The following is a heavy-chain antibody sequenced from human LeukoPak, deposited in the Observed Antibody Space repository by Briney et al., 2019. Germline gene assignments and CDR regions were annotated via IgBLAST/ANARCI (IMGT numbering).Heavy chain of an antibody. CDR2: IYYSGST. CDR1: GGSISSYY. CDR3: ARGYRGYYYGVDV. J-gene: IGHJ6*02. Sequence: SETLSLTCTVSGGSISSYYWSWIRQPPGKGLEWIGYIYYSGSTNYNPSLKSRVTISVDTSKNQFSLKLSSVTAADTAVYYCARGYRGYYYGVDVWGQGTTVTVSS. V-gene: IGHV4-59*01. D-gene: IGHD3-10*01.